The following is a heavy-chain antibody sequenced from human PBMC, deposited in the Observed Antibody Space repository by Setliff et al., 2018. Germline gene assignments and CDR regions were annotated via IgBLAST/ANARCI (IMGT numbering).Heavy chain of an antibody. CDR1: GSTFSRYW. CDR2: IKQDGSEK. D-gene: IGHD3-10*01. J-gene: IGHJ6*02. V-gene: IGHV3-7*01. CDR3: ARDHAYGSRFYYYYYGMDV. Sequence: PGGSLSLSCAASGSTFSRYWMSWVRQAPGKGLEWVANIKQDGSEKYYADSVKGRFTISRDNAKNSLYLQMNSLRAEDTAVYYCARDHAYGSRFYYYYYGMDVWGQGTTVTVSS.